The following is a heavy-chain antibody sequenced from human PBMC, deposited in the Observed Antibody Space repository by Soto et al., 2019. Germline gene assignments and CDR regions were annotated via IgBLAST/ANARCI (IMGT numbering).Heavy chain of an antibody. D-gene: IGHD5-18*01. J-gene: IGHJ5*02. V-gene: IGHV4-39*01. Sequence: QLQLQESGPGLVKPSETLSLTCTVSGGSISSTSYYWGWIRQPPGKGLEWIGIIYYSGTTYYNPSLKTRVTISEDTSKNQFSLKLSSVTAADTAVYYCASHDSHRGWFDPWGQGTLVTVSS. CDR3: ASHDSHRGWFDP. CDR1: GGSISSTSYY. CDR2: IYYSGTT.